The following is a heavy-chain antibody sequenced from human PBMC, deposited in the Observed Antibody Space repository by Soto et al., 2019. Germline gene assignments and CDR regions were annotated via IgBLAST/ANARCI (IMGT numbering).Heavy chain of an antibody. J-gene: IGHJ4*02. CDR1: GGSFSGYY. Sequence: PSETLSLTCAVYGGSFSGYYWSWIRQPPGKGLEWIGEINHSGSTNYNPSLKSRVTISVDTSKNQFSLKLSSVTAADTAVYYCDRSGYYYPFDYWGQGTPVTVSS. CDR2: INHSGST. D-gene: IGHD3-22*01. V-gene: IGHV4-34*01. CDR3: DRSGYYYPFDY.